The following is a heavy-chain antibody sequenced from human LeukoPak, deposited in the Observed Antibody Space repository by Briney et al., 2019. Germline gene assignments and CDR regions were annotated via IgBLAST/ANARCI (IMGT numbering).Heavy chain of an antibody. V-gene: IGHV1-2*02. CDR1: GYTFTSYY. CDR2: INPNSGGT. CDR3: ARRGEQWLGTSSYYYYYYMDV. Sequence: GASVKVSCKASGYTFTSYYMHWVRQAPGQGLEWMGWINPNSGGTNYAQKFQGRVTMTRDTSISTAYMELSRLRSDDTAVYYCARRGEQWLGTSSYYYYYYMDVWGKGTTVTVSS. D-gene: IGHD6-19*01. J-gene: IGHJ6*03.